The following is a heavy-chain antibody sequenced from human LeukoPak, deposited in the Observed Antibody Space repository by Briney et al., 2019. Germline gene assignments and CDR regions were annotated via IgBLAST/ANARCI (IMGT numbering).Heavy chain of an antibody. J-gene: IGHJ3*02. V-gene: IGHV3-7*03. D-gene: IGHD5-18*01. CDR1: GFTLSSYW. Sequence: GGSLRLAWAADGFTLSSYWMSWVRQAPGKVREWVANIKQDGSEKYYVESVKGRFTISRDNAKNSLYLQMNSLRAEDTAVYYCVRDPVATAMEDAFDMWGQGTMVTVSS. CDR3: VRDPVATAMEDAFDM. CDR2: IKQDGSEK.